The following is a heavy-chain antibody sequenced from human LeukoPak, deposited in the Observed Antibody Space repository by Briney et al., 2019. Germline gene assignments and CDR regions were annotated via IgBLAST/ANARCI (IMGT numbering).Heavy chain of an antibody. CDR1: GDSVSSNSAA. Sequence: SQTLSLTCAISGDSVSSNSAAWNWIRQSPSRGLEWLGRTYYRSKWCNDYAVSVKSRITINPDTSKNQFSLQLNSVTPEDTAVYYCARAYSSGWYQGYDAFDIWGQGTMVTVSS. V-gene: IGHV6-1*01. CDR3: ARAYSSGWYQGYDAFDI. J-gene: IGHJ3*02. D-gene: IGHD6-19*01. CDR2: TYYRSKWCN.